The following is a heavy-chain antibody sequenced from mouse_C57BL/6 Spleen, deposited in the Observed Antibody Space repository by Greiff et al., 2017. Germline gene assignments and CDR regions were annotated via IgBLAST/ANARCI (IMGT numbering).Heavy chain of an antibody. CDR3: ARDPSLGREFAY. Sequence: DVKLVESGGGLVKPGGSLKLSCAASGFTFSSYAMSWVRQTPEKRLEWVATISDGGSYTYYPDNVKGRFTISRDNAKNNLYLQMSHLKSEDTAMYYCARDPSLGREFAYWGQGTLVTVSA. CDR2: ISDGGSYT. V-gene: IGHV5-4*01. J-gene: IGHJ3*01. D-gene: IGHD4-1*01. CDR1: GFTFSSYA.